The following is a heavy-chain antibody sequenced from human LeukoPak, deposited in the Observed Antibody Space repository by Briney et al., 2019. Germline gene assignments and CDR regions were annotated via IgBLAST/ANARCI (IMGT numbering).Heavy chain of an antibody. J-gene: IGHJ4*02. D-gene: IGHD6-13*01. CDR2: IYYSGST. V-gene: IGHV4-39*07. CDR3: ASALPFQLVH. CDR1: GGSISSSSYY. Sequence: SETLSLTCTVSGGSISSSSYYWGWIRQPPGRGLEWIGSIYYSGSTYYNPSLKSRVTISVDTSKNQFSLKLSSVTAADTAVYYCASALPFQLVHWGQGTPVTVSS.